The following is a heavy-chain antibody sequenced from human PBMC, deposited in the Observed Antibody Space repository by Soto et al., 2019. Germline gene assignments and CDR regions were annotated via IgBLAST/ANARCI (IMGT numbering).Heavy chain of an antibody. CDR1: GFTFSSYG. CDR3: AKEKGYRIPLGI. J-gene: IGHJ3*02. Sequence: QVQLVESGGGVVQPGRSLTLSCAASGFTFSSYGMHWVRQAPGKGLEWVASILDDGSDKNYADSEKGRFTISRDNSKNTLYLQVNSLRAEDTAVYYCAKEKGYRIPLGIWGQGTMVTVSS. D-gene: IGHD7-27*01. CDR2: ILDDGSDK. V-gene: IGHV3-30*18.